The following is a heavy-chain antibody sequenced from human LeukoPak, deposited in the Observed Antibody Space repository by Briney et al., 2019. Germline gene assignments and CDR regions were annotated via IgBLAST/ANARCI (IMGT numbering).Heavy chain of an antibody. CDR2: ISSSSSYI. CDR1: GFTFSSYS. D-gene: IGHD5-24*01. CDR3: ARDPLELRLTPFDY. V-gene: IGHV3-21*01. J-gene: IGHJ4*02. Sequence: PGGSLRLSCAASGFTFSSYSMNWVRQAPGKGLEWVSSISSSSSYIYHADSVKGRFTISRDNAKNSLYLQMNSLRAEDTAVYYCARDPLELRLTPFDYWGQGTLVTVSS.